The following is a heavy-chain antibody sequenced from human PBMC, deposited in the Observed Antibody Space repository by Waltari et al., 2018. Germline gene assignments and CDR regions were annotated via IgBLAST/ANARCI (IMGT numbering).Heavy chain of an antibody. CDR1: GYTLTELS. CDR3: ATRTRTGVQIHFDY. D-gene: IGHD1-1*01. CDR2: FDPEDGET. J-gene: IGHJ4*02. Sequence: QVQLVQSGAEVKKPGASVKVSCTVSGYTLTELSMHWVRQAPGNGLEWMGGFDPEDGETIYAQKFQGRVTMTEDTSTDTAYMELSSLRSEDTAVYYCATRTRTGVQIHFDYWGQGTLVTVSS. V-gene: IGHV1-24*01.